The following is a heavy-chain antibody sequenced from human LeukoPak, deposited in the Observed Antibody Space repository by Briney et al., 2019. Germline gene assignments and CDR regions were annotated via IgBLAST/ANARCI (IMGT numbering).Heavy chain of an antibody. CDR2: IDYDGRST. V-gene: IGHV3-74*01. Sequence: GGSLRLSCVASGFTFSSSWMHWVRQAPGKGLVWVSRIDYDGRSTIYADSVKGRFTISRDNAKNTLYLQMNSLRAEDTAMYYCATIAAADKDYWGQGTLVTVSS. CDR1: GFTFSSSW. J-gene: IGHJ4*02. CDR3: ATIAAADKDY. D-gene: IGHD6-13*01.